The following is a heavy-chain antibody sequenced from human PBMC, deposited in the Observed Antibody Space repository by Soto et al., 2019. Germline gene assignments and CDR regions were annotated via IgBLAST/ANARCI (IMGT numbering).Heavy chain of an antibody. D-gene: IGHD2-15*01. CDR3: ARHLTYCSAGSCYSDFPYYGMDV. Sequence: PSETLSLTCTVSSAPVSSTTYTWGWIRQPPGKGLEGVASVYYGGRSYYNPSLNSRVTISVDKSKNQFSLKLSSVTAADTAVYYCARHLTYCSAGSCYSDFPYYGMDVWGQGTTVTVSS. J-gene: IGHJ6*02. CDR1: SAPVSSTTYT. V-gene: IGHV4-39*01. CDR2: VYYGGRS.